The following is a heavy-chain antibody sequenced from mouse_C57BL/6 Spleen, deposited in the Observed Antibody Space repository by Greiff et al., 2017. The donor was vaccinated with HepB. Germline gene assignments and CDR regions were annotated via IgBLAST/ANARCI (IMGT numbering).Heavy chain of an antibody. CDR2: INPYNGGT. V-gene: IGHV1-19*01. CDR3: ARGALYYGNYEAMDY. J-gene: IGHJ4*01. Sequence: VQLQQSGPVLVKPGASVKISCKASGYTFTDYYMNWVKQSHGKSLEWIGVINPYNGGTSYNQKFKGKATLTVDKSSSTAYMELNSLTSEDSAVYYCARGALYYGNYEAMDYWGQGTSVTVSS. CDR1: GYTFTDYY. D-gene: IGHD2-1*01.